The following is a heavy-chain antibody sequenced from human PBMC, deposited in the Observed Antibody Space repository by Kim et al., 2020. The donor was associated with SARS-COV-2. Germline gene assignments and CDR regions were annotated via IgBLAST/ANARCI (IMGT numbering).Heavy chain of an antibody. D-gene: IGHD3-9*01. Sequence: GGSLRLSCAASGFTFSSYAMHWVRQAPGKGLEWLAVISYDGSNKYYADSVKGRFTISRDNSKNTLYLQMNSLRAEDTAVYYCARDRWLGYFDWLLESYY. CDR3: ARDRWLGYFDWLLESYY. CDR1: GFTFSSYA. J-gene: IGHJ6*01. V-gene: IGHV3-30*04. CDR2: ISYDGSNK.